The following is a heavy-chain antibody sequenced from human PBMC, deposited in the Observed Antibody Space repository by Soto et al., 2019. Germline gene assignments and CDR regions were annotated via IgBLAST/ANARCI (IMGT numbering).Heavy chain of an antibody. D-gene: IGHD6-13*01. CDR1: GYIFTNFA. V-gene: IGHV1-3*01. Sequence: QVQLVQSGAEVKKPGASVKVSCKTSGYIFTNFALHWVRQATGQRPEWMGWITAGNGNTKYSQNLQGRVTITRDTSATTAYMELSSLRSEDTAVYYCARGWGGVAAAGTRLDFWGQGTLVTVSS. J-gene: IGHJ4*02. CDR3: ARGWGGVAAAGTRLDF. CDR2: ITAGNGNT.